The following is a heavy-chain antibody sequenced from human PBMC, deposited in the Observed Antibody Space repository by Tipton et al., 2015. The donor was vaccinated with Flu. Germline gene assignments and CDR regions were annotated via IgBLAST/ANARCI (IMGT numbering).Heavy chain of an antibody. CDR2: VYPSGGRT. J-gene: IGHJ4*02. V-gene: IGHV1-46*01. D-gene: IGHD3-10*01. CDR3: ARDFGSGSYSIDF. Sequence: QVQLVQSGAEVKKPGASVKVSCKASGHTFTNYNLHWVRQAPGQGLEWMGIVYPSGGRTSYSQRFQGRVSMTCDTSTTTVYMQLNSLQSEDTAMYYCARDFGSGSYSIDFWGQGSPVTVSS. CDR1: GHTFTNYN.